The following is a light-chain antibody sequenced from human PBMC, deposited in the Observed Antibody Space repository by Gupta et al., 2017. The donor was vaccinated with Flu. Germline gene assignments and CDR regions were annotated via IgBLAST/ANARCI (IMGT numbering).Light chain of an antibody. CDR1: MSLPARSMSMIF. CDR3: QKNDTPPRT. CDR2: SAS. V-gene: IGKV4-1*01. Sequence: SPGERASIVYNFTMSLPARSMSMIFLSVYQQRREQATTLLILSASNLQCGVPKRFSGGGSGTDFIPPISSLQAEDVAGGYCQKNDTPPRTFGQGTKVDIK. J-gene: IGKJ1*01.